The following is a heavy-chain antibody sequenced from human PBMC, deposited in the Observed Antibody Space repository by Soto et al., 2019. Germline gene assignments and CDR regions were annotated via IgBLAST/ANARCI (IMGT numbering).Heavy chain of an antibody. CDR1: GFTFSNAW. Sequence: KPGGALRLSCAASGFTFSNAWMNWVRQAPGKGVEWVGRIKSKTDGGTTDYAAPVKGRFTISRDDSKNTLYLQMNSLKTEDTAVYYCTTLTYYYDSSGYYYWDYWGQGTLVTVSS. CDR3: TTLTYYYDSSGYYYWDY. V-gene: IGHV3-15*07. CDR2: IKSKTDGGTT. J-gene: IGHJ4*02. D-gene: IGHD3-22*01.